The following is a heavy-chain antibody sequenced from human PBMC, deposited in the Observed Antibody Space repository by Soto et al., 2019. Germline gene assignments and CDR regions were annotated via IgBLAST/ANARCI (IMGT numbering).Heavy chain of an antibody. CDR2: IYYSGST. CDR3: ARESIAVAGTRGLDY. J-gene: IGHJ4*02. D-gene: IGHD6-19*01. CDR1: GGSISSGGYY. V-gene: IGHV4-31*03. Sequence: QVQLQESGPGLVKPSQTLSLTCTVSGGSISSGGYYWSWIRQHPGKGLEWIGYIYYSGSTYYNPSLKSRVTISVDTSKNQFSLKLSSVTAADTAVYFCARESIAVAGTRGLDYWGQGTLVTVSS.